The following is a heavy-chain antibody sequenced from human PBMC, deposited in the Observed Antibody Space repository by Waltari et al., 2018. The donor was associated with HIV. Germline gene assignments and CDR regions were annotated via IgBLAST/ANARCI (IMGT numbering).Heavy chain of an antibody. V-gene: IGHV4-34*01. J-gene: IGHJ4*02. CDR1: GGSFSGYY. D-gene: IGHD3-16*01. CDR3: VRGFGNYGFYFDY. CDR2: IDQTGTS. Sequence: QVHLPQWGSGLLTPSGTLSPTRAVYGGSFSGYYWTWTRQSPGRGLEWMGEIDQTGTSTYNPSLKGRVTMSVDTSKNQFSLTLKSVTAADTAVYYCVRGFGNYGFYFDYWGQGKLVSVSS.